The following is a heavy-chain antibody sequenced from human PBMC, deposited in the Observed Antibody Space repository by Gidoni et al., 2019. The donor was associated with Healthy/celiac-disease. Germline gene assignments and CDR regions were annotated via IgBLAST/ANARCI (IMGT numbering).Heavy chain of an antibody. V-gene: IGHV1-24*01. D-gene: IGHD1-26*01. CDR3: ATSSSGSFPGPNWFDP. CDR1: GYTLTELS. Sequence: QVQLVQSGAEVKKPGASVKVSCKVSGYTLTELSMHWVRQAPGKGLEWMGGFDPEDGETIYAQKFQGRVTMTEDTSTDTAYMELSSLRSEDTAVYYCATSSSGSFPGPNWFDPWGQGTLVTVSS. J-gene: IGHJ5*02. CDR2: FDPEDGET.